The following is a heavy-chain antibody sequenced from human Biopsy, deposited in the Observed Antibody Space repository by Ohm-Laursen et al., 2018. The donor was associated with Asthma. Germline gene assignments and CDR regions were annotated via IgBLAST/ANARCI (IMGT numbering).Heavy chain of an antibody. D-gene: IGHD3-10*01. J-gene: IGHJ6*02. V-gene: IGHV1-18*01. Sequence: ASVKVSCQTSGYTFNSAGITWVRQAPGQGLEWMGWISVYNGNTKVAQKLQDRVTMTTDTSTSTAYMELRSLRSDDTAVYFCARAVDYSHYYGIDVWGQGTTVTVS. CDR3: ARAVDYSHYYGIDV. CDR1: GYTFNSAG. CDR2: ISVYNGNT.